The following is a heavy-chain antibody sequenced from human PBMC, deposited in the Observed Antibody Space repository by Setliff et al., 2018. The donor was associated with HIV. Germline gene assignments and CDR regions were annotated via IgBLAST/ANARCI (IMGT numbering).Heavy chain of an antibody. Sequence: SETLSLTCTVSGGSISSGDYYWTWIRQHPGKGLEWIGYIYYSGSTYYNPSLKSRVTISADTSKNQFSLKLSSVTAADTAVYYCAREDFWSGDQDYYYMDVWGKGTTVTISS. J-gene: IGHJ6*03. D-gene: IGHD3-3*01. CDR2: IYYSGST. V-gene: IGHV4-31*03. CDR3: AREDFWSGDQDYYYMDV. CDR1: GGSISSGDYY.